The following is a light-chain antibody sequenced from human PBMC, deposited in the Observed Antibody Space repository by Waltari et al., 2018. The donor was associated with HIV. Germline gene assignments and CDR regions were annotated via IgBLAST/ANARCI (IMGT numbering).Light chain of an antibody. CDR1: NIGSTS. CDR2: DGR. Sequence: SYVLTQPPSVSVAPGQTARIACGGNNIGSTSVHWYQQKPGQAPWLVVYDGRDRPSGIPERCAGSNSGNTATRTISRVEAGDEADYYCQVWQSINDQPTVVFGGGTKLTVL. J-gene: IGLJ2*01. CDR3: QVWQSINDQPTVV. V-gene: IGLV3-21*02.